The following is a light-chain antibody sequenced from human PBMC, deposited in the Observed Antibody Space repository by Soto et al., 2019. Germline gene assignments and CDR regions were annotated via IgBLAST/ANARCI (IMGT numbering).Light chain of an antibody. CDR2: GAS. V-gene: IGKV3-20*01. CDR1: QSVADNY. CDR3: QKYGSSPIT. Sequence: EIVTTQTPATLSVSPGVRATLSCNASQSVADNYLAWYQQTPGQAPRLLIYGASTRATGIPVRFSGSASGTDFTLTIRGLEPEDAALYYCQKYGSSPITFGQGTRLEIK. J-gene: IGKJ5*01.